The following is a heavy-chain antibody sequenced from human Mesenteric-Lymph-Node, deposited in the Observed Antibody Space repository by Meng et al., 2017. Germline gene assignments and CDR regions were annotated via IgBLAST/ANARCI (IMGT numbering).Heavy chain of an antibody. J-gene: IGHJ3*02. CDR3: ATWKYYYDRGVFDI. Sequence: SVKVSCKASGFTFTSSAMQWVRQARGQRLEWIGWIVVGSGNTNYAQKFQERVTITRDMSTSTAYMELSSLRSEDTAVYYCATWKYYYDRGVFDIWGQGTMVTVSS. V-gene: IGHV1-58*02. D-gene: IGHD3-10*02. CDR2: IVVGSGNT. CDR1: GFTFTSSA.